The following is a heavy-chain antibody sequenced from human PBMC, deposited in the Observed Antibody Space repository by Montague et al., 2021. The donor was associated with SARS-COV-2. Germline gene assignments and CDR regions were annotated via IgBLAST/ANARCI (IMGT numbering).Heavy chain of an antibody. V-gene: IGHV4-59*01. CDR2: IYYSGST. CDR3: ARGGDMNGFDP. CDR1: GGSISSYY. D-gene: IGHD2-21*01. J-gene: IGHJ5*02. Sequence: SETLSLTCTVSGGSISSYYWSWIRQPQGQGLERIGYIYYSGSTNYNPSLKSRVTISVDTATNQFSLKLSSVTASDTAVYYCARGGDMNGFDPWGQGTLVTVSS.